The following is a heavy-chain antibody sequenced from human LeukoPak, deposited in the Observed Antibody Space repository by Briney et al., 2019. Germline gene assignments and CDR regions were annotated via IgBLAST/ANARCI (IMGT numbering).Heavy chain of an antibody. Sequence: GGSLRLSCAASGLTFSSYAMHWVRQAPGKGLEYVSAISSNGGSTYYANSVKGRFTISRDNSKNTLYLQMGSLRAEDMSVYYCARGVVVPAASNKYNWFDPWGQGTLVTVPS. CDR2: ISSNGGST. CDR3: ARGVVVPAASNKYNWFDP. V-gene: IGHV3-64*01. J-gene: IGHJ5*02. CDR1: GLTFSSYA. D-gene: IGHD2-2*01.